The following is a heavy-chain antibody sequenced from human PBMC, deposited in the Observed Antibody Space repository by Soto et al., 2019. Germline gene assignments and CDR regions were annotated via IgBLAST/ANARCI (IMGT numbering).Heavy chain of an antibody. CDR1: GGSLTTNW. CDR2: IYHSGTT. Sequence: QVHLQESDPGLVKPSGTLSLTCAVSGGSLTTNWWSWVRQPPGKGLEWIGEIYHSGTTNYNPSLRGRVTISVANSNNQFSLNLNSGPAADSAIYYCARHIAVPRTRGFDFWGQGNLVTVSS. J-gene: IGHJ4*02. D-gene: IGHD6-19*01. V-gene: IGHV4-4*02. CDR3: ARHIAVPRTRGFDF.